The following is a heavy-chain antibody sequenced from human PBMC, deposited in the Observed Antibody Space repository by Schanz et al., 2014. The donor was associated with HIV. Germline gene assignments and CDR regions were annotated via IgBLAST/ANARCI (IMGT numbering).Heavy chain of an antibody. CDR2: INSNEGTT. CDR3: AKDRNQYDSRYIGKGNYYYYYGMDV. J-gene: IGHJ6*02. V-gene: IGHV3-23*01. CDR1: GFNFNNYA. D-gene: IGHD3-22*01. Sequence: EVQLLESGGGLEQPGGSLRLSCAASGFNFNNYAMTWVRQAPGKGLVWVSRINSNEGTTDYADSVKGRFTISRDNSKNTVYLQAKSLRPEDTAVYYGAKDRNQYDSRYIGKGNYYYYYGMDVWGQGTTVTVSS.